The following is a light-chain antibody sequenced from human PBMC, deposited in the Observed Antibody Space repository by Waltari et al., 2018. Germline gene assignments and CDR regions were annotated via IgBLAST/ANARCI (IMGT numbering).Light chain of an antibody. CDR2: GKD. Sequence: SSELTQDPGVSVALGQTVRFTCQGDSLRTSYASWYQVKPGQAPVLVIYGKDKRPSGIPDRISGHSSGTTSSLTITGAQAEDEADYYRSSRMLFAGGTKVTVL. CDR1: SLRTSY. V-gene: IGLV3-19*01. CDR3: SSRML. J-gene: IGLJ3*02.